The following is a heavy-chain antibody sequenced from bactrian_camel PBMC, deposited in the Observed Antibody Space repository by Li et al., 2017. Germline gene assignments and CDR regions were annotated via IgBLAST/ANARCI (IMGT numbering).Heavy chain of an antibody. CDR3: AAAKNPVLCTLSMSGMREDLAY. Sequence: DVQLVESGGGRVQPGGSLRLACAAAGFTFSNYDMSWVRQAPGKGLEWVSLITVLGDTTYADSVKGRFTMSQDNAKNTVTLQMNSMKPEDTAMYYCAAAKNPVLCTLSMSGMREDLAYWGQGTQVTVS. CDR2: ITVLGDTT. J-gene: IGHJ6*01. CDR1: GFTFSNYD. D-gene: IGHD3*01. V-gene: IGHV3S40*01.